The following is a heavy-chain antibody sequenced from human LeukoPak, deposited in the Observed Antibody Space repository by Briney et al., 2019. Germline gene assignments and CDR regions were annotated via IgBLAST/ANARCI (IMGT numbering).Heavy chain of an antibody. CDR3: AREGSYPPYYFDY. D-gene: IGHD1-26*01. CDR1: GGSLRSYY. V-gene: IGHV4-59*01. CDR2: IYDSGST. J-gene: IGHJ4*02. Sequence: SETLSLTCTVSGGSLRSYYSSWMRQPPGEGLEWVGYIYDSGSTTYNTSLKSRVTISVDTSKNQFSLKLSSLPAADTAVYYCAREGSYPPYYFDYCGQGTLVPVSS.